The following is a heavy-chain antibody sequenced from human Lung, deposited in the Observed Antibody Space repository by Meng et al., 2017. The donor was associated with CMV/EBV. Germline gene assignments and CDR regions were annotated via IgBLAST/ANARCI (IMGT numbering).Heavy chain of an antibody. D-gene: IGHD3-3*01. J-gene: IGHJ5*02. V-gene: IGHV3-23*01. CDR3: AKYIHYDFWSGYLGDNWLDP. CDR1: NYA. CDR2: ISGSGATT. Sequence: NYARTGVRQAPGKGLEWVSAISGSGATTYYADSVKGRFTISRDNSKSTLYLQMNSLRAEDTAVYYCAKYIHYDFWSGYLGDNWLDPWGQGTLVTVSS.